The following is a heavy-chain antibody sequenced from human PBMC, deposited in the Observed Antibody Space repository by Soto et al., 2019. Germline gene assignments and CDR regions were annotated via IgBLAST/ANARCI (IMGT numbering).Heavy chain of an antibody. CDR3: ARDPGIAAAGSWFDP. Sequence: ASVKVSCKASGYTFTSCYMHWVRQAPGQGLEWMGIINPSGGSTSYAQKFQGRVTMTRDTSTSTVYMELSSLRSEDTAVYYCARDPGIAAAGSWFDPWGQGTLVTVSS. CDR1: GYTFTSCY. CDR2: INPSGGST. D-gene: IGHD6-13*01. V-gene: IGHV1-46*01. J-gene: IGHJ5*02.